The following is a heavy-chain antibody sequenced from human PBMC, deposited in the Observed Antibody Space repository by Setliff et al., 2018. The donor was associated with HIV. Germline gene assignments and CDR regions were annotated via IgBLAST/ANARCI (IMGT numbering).Heavy chain of an antibody. Sequence: SETLSLTCTVSGGSISSGGYFWSWIRQLPGKGLEWIGHIYTSGSTNYNPSLKSRVTISVDTSKNQFSLKLDSVTAADTAVYYCARVWLHYDANILRFDPWGQGILVTVSS. CDR2: IYTSGST. V-gene: IGHV4-61*09. CDR1: GGSISSGGYF. CDR3: ARVWLHYDANILRFDP. D-gene: IGHD3-3*01. J-gene: IGHJ5*02.